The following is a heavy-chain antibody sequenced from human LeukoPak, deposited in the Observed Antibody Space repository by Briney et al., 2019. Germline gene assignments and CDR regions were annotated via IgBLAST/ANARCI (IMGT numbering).Heavy chain of an antibody. J-gene: IGHJ6*03. D-gene: IGHD2-15*01. CDR2: MFSGGST. CDR3: GRVRRIVVVLGSNRTHRDYSMDV. CDR1: GGSISSSTFY. Sequence: SETLSLTCTVSGGSISSSTFYWGWIRQPPGKGLEWIGSMFSGGSTYYNPSLKSRVTISVDTSKNHFSLKLRSVTAADTAVYYCGRVRRIVVVLGSNRTHRDYSMDVWGRGTRVTVSS. V-gene: IGHV4-39*02.